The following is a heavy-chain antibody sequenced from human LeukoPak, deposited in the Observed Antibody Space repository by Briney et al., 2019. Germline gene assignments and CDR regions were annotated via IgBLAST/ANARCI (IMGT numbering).Heavy chain of an antibody. V-gene: IGHV3-7*01. CDR1: GFTISSYC. D-gene: IGHD3-3*01. CDR2: IKQDGSEK. Sequence: GGSLRLSCAASGFTISSYCMNWVRQAPGKGLEWVANIKQDGSEKYYVDSVKGRFTISRDNAKNSLYLEMNTQRAEDTAVYYCARPRATFGVDPFDYWGQGTLVTVSS. CDR3: ARPRATFGVDPFDY. J-gene: IGHJ4*02.